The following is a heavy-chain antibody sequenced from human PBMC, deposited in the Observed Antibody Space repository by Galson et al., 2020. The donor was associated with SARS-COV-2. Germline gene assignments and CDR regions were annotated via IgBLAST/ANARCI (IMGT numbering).Heavy chain of an antibody. CDR1: GGSISSGSYY. D-gene: IGHD6-6*01. CDR2: IYTTGTS. CDR3: VAALGGTFDY. V-gene: IGHV4-61*09. J-gene: IGHJ4*02. Sequence: SETLSLTCTVSGGSISSGSYYWSWIRQPAGRGLQWIGHIYTTGTSNYNASLESRVTISLDTSKNQFSLKVSSVTAADTAVYYCVAALGGTFDYWGQGTLVTVSS.